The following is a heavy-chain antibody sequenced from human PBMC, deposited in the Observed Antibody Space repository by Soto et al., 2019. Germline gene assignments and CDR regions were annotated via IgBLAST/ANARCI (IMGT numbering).Heavy chain of an antibody. Sequence: EGQLVESGGGFVQPGRSLRLSCAGSGFIFDDFALHWVRQAPGKGLEWVSGISWNSDSIGYADAVKGRFTISRANAKNSLYLQMNSLRVEDTALYYCTKVGGLYDFLSGPLHFDLWGQGTLVTVSS. D-gene: IGHD3-3*01. CDR3: TKVGGLYDFLSGPLHFDL. CDR1: GFIFDDFA. V-gene: IGHV3-9*01. CDR2: ISWNSDSI. J-gene: IGHJ4*02.